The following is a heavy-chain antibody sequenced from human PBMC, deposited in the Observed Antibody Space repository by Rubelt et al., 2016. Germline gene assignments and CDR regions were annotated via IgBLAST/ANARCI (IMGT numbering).Heavy chain of an antibody. CDR2: ISAYNGNT. Sequence: QVQLVQSGAEVKKPGASVKVSCKASGYTFTSYGISWVRQAPGQGLEWMGWISAYNGNTNCAQKLHGRVTMTIDTSTSTAYRELRSLGSDDTAVYYCARDDEAAAGTGMDVWGQGTTVTVSS. V-gene: IGHV1-18*01. D-gene: IGHD6-13*01. CDR3: ARDDEAAAGTGMDV. CDR1: GYTFTSYG. J-gene: IGHJ6*02.